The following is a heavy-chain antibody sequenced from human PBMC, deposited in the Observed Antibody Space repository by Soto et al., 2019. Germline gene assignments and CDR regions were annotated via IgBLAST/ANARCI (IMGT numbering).Heavy chain of an antibody. J-gene: IGHJ6*02. CDR3: ARGPLRAAGTLNYYYGMDV. V-gene: IGHV1-18*01. CDR1: GYTFTSYG. D-gene: IGHD6-13*01. Sequence: ASVKVSCKASGYTFTSYGISWVRQAPGQRLEWMGWISAYNGNTNYAQKLQGRVTMTTDTSTSTAYMELSRLRSDDTAVYYCARGPLRAAGTLNYYYGMDVWGQGTTVTVSS. CDR2: ISAYNGNT.